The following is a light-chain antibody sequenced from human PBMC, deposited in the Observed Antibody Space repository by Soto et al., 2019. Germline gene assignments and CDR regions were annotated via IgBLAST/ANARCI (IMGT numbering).Light chain of an antibody. CDR1: QAISNY. CDR3: LQHKSYQWT. J-gene: IGKJ1*01. V-gene: IGKV1-17*03. CDR2: AAS. Sequence: DIQMTQSPSALSASVGVRVTITCRSSQAISNYLAWFQQKPGQAPKRLIYAASTLESGVPSRFSGSGSGTEFSLTISSLQPEDFATYFCLQHKSYQWTFGQGT.